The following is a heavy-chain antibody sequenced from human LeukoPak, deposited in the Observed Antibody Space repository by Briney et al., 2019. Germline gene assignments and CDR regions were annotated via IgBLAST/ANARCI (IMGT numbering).Heavy chain of an antibody. D-gene: IGHD6-13*01. J-gene: IGHJ4*02. CDR2: TNSDGSTT. Sequence: QPGGSLRLSCAASEFTFSNYWMHWVRQAPGKGLVWVSRTNSDGSTTSYADSVKGRFTISRDNAKNTLYLQMNSLRAEDTAVYYCARERAAADDSLDYWGQGTLVTVSS. CDR1: EFTFSNYW. CDR3: ARERAAADDSLDY. V-gene: IGHV3-74*01.